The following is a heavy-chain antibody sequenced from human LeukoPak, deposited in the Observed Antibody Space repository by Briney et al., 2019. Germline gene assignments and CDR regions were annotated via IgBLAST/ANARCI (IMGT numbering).Heavy chain of an antibody. V-gene: IGHV5-51*01. Sequence: GESLKISCKGSGYSFTSYWIGWVRQMPGKGLEWMGIIYPGDSDTRYSPSFQGQVTISVDKSISTAYLQWSSLKASDTAMYYCARSITIFGVLNYYFDYWGQGTLVTVSS. D-gene: IGHD3-3*01. CDR1: GYSFTSYW. CDR2: IYPGDSDT. CDR3: ARSITIFGVLNYYFDY. J-gene: IGHJ4*02.